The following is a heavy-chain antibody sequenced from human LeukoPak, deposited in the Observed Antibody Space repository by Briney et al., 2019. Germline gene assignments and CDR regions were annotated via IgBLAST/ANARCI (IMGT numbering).Heavy chain of an antibody. V-gene: IGHV3-30*03. J-gene: IGHJ4*02. Sequence: GSLRLSCAASGFTFSSYGMHWVRQAPGKGLEWVAVISYDGSNKYYADSVKGRFTISRDNSKNTLYLQMNSLRAEDTAVYYCATLSRTADYGDKVFDYWGQGTLVTVSS. CDR1: GFTFSSYG. CDR3: ATLSRTADYGDKVFDY. CDR2: ISYDGSNK. D-gene: IGHD4-23*01.